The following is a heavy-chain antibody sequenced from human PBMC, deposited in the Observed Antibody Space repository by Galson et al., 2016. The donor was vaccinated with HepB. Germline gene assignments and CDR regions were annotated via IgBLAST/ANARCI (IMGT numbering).Heavy chain of an antibody. V-gene: IGHV1-18*01. J-gene: IGHJ4*02. CDR3: ARDFCSGDSCSPPLGY. CDR1: GYTFGNYG. Sequence: SVKVSCKASGYTFGNYGISWVRQAPGQGLEWMAWISAYNGNSNTDYAQKFQGRVTMTTDPSTSTAYMELTGLKSDDTAVYYCARDFCSGDSCSPPLGYWGQGTLVTVSS. D-gene: IGHD2-15*01. CDR2: ISAYNGNSNT.